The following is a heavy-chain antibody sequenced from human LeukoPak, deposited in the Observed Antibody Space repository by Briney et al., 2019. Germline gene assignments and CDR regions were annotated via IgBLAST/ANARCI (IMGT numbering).Heavy chain of an antibody. CDR2: INHSGST. D-gene: IGHD5-18*01. CDR3: ARGSGIQLWFYFDY. Sequence: SETLSLTCAVYGGSFSGYYWRWIRQPPGKGLEGIGEINHSGSTNYNPSLKSRVTISVDTSKNQFSLKLSSVTAADTAVYYCARGSGIQLWFYFDYWGQGTLVTVSS. CDR1: GGSFSGYY. V-gene: IGHV4-34*01. J-gene: IGHJ4*02.